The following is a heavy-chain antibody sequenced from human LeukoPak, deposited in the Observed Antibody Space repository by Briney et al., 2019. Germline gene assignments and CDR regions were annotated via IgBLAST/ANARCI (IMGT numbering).Heavy chain of an antibody. CDR2: ISWNSGSI. CDR3: AKDTGYYYDSSNYWV. D-gene: IGHD3-22*01. V-gene: IGHV3-9*01. J-gene: IGHJ4*02. Sequence: PGGSLRPSCATSGFTFDDYAMHWVRQAPGKGLEWVSGISWNSGSIGYADSAKGRFTISRDNAKNSLYLQMSSLRAEDTALYYCAKDTGYYYDSSNYWVWGQGALVTVSS. CDR1: GFTFDDYA.